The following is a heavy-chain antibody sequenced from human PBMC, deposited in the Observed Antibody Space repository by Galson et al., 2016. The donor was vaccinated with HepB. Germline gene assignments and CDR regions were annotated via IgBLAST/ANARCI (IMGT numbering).Heavy chain of an antibody. CDR1: GFSLTSTGVA. Sequence: PALVKPTQTLTLTCTFSGFSLTSTGVAVAWIRQPPGKALEWLALIYWDGDQRYSPFLTNRLTITKDTSKNQVVLNMADMDPLDTATYFCAHSGYTHGHGLYTWLDPWGQGTLVTVSS. J-gene: IGHJ5*02. D-gene: IGHD5-18*01. V-gene: IGHV2-5*02. CDR3: AHSGYTHGHGLYTWLDP. CDR2: IYWDGDQ.